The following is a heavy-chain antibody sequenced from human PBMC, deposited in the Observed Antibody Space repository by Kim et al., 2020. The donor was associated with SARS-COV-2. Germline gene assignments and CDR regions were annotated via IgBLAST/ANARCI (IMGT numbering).Heavy chain of an antibody. J-gene: IGHJ5*02. D-gene: IGHD3-9*01. CDR3: ARDGLLRYFDWLWSWFDP. Sequence: KARFTIPRDNAKNSLYRQMNSLRAEDTAVYYCARDGLLRYFDWLWSWFDPWGQGTLVTVSS. V-gene: IGHV3-11*04.